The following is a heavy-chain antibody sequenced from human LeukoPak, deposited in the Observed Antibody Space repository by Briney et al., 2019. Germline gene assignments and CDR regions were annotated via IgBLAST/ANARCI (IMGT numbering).Heavy chain of an antibody. D-gene: IGHD2-2*02. CDR1: GFTFSSYA. V-gene: IGHV3-30*04. Sequence: PGGSLRLSCAASGFTFSSYAMHWVRQAPGKGLEWVAVISYDGSNKYYADSVKGRFTISRDNSKNTLYLQMNSLRAEDTAVYYCARVVVPAAILEYYYYGMDVWGQGTTVTVSS. CDR3: ARVVVPAAILEYYYYGMDV. CDR2: ISYDGSNK. J-gene: IGHJ6*02.